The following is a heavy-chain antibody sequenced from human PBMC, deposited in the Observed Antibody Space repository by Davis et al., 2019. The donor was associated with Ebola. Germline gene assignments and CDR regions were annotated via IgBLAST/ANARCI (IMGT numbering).Heavy chain of an antibody. J-gene: IGHJ4*02. D-gene: IGHD3-22*01. V-gene: IGHV3-7*03. CDR2: IKEDGSEE. Sequence: PGGSLRLSCTASGFTFGNYWMTWVRQVPGKGLEWLANIKEDGSEEFYVDSVKGRFTISRDNAKNSLFLQMNSLRVEDTALYYCARGAYYYDSSGYFSFDYWGQGTLVTVSS. CDR3: ARGAYYYDSSGYFSFDY. CDR1: GFTFGNYW.